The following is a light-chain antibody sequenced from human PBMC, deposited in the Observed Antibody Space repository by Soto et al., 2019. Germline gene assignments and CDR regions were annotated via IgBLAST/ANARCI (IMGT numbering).Light chain of an antibody. J-gene: IGKJ4*01. CDR1: QSVLSSSRNEYY. Sequence: DVVMSQSPDSLAVSLGERVTINCKTSQSVLSSSRNEYYLGWYQQKPGQPPKALIYGASTRKSGVPDRFSGSGSGTDFTLTISGLQAEDVAVYYCQQYYSSPLTFGGGTRVEIK. CDR2: GAS. V-gene: IGKV4-1*01. CDR3: QQYYSSPLT.